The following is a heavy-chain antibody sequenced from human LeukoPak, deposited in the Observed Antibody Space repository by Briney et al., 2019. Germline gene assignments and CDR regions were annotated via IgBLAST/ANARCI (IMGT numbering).Heavy chain of an antibody. D-gene: IGHD6-6*01. CDR3: AKAQYSSLGGLGALDI. Sequence: GGSLRLSCAASGFTFDDYAMHWVRQAPGKGLEWVSGISWSSGSIGYADSVKGRFTISRDNAKNSLYLQMNSLRAEDTALYYCAKAQYSSLGGLGALDIWGQGTRVTVSS. CDR2: ISWSSGSI. V-gene: IGHV3-9*01. J-gene: IGHJ3*02. CDR1: GFTFDDYA.